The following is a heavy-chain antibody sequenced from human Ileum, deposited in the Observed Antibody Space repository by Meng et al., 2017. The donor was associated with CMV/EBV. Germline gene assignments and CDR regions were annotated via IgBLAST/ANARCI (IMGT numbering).Heavy chain of an antibody. CDR3: ARTSQYAAGCRSAFDI. CDR2: LYYSENT. Sequence: SETLSPTCTLSGGSIGNSSWSWIRQSPGKGLEWIGYLYYSENTNYNPSLRSQVTILVDKSKNQFTLTLSSVTAADTAVYFCARTSQYAAGCRSAFDIWGPGATVTVSS. V-gene: IGHV4-59*12. J-gene: IGHJ3*02. CDR1: GGSIGNSS. D-gene: IGHD2-8*01.